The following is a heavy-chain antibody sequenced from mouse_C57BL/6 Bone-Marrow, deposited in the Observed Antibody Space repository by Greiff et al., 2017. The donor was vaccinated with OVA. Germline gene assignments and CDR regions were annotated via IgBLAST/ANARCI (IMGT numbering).Heavy chain of an antibody. CDR3: ARPLYYGDY. J-gene: IGHJ2*01. Sequence: VQLQQPGADLVKPGASVKLSCKASGYTFTSYWMHWVKQRPGQGLEWIGMIHPNSGSTNYNEKFKSKATLTVDKSSSTAYMQLSSLTSEDSAVYYCARPLYYGDYWGQGTTLTVSS. CDR1: GYTFTSYW. V-gene: IGHV1-64*01. D-gene: IGHD1-1*01. CDR2: IHPNSGST.